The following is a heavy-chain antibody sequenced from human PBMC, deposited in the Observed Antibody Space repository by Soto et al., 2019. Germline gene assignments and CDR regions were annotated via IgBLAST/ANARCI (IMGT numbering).Heavy chain of an antibody. CDR2: IHYSGRT. Sequence: PSETLSLTCTVSGGSISSGGYYWSWIRQHPGKGLEWIAYIHYSGRTYYNPSLKSRVTISVDTSNNQFSLKLSSVTAADTAVYYCARYYFDSSGYSNWFDPWGQGTLVT. CDR1: GGSISSGGYY. J-gene: IGHJ5*02. D-gene: IGHD3-22*01. V-gene: IGHV4-31*03. CDR3: ARYYFDSSGYSNWFDP.